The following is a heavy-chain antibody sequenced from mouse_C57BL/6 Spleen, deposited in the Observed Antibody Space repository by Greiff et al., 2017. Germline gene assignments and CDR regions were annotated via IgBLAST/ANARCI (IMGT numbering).Heavy chain of an antibody. CDR1: GYTFTSYG. D-gene: IGHD1-1*01. J-gene: IGHJ4*01. V-gene: IGHV1-81*01. CDR2: IYPRSGNT. CDR3: AREAITTVVAKNRYAMDY. Sequence: VQLQESGAELARPGASVKLSCKASGYTFTSYGISWVKQRTGQGLEWIGEIYPRSGNTYYNEKFKGKATLTADKSSSTAYMELRSLTSEDSAVYFCAREAITTVVAKNRYAMDYWGQGTSVTVSS.